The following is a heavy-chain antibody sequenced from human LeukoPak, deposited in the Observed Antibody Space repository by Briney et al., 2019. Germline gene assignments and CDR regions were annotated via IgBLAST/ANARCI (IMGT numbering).Heavy chain of an antibody. CDR1: GLTFSRYW. CDR2: ISSDESST. D-gene: IGHD3-22*01. Sequence: GGSLRLSCAASGLTFSRYWIHWVRQAPGEGLVWVSRISSDESSTKCADSVKGRFTTPRDNAKNSLYLQMSSLRAEDTAVYYCAREDRYYDSSGYYPDYWGQGTLVTVSS. CDR3: AREDRYYDSSGYYPDY. J-gene: IGHJ4*02. V-gene: IGHV3-74*01.